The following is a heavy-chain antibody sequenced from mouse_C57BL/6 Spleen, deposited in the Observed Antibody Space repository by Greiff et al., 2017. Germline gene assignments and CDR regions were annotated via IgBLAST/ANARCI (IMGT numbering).Heavy chain of an antibody. CDR2: ILPGSGST. CDR3: AGYDYGEGYFDV. CDR1: GYTFTGYW. V-gene: IGHV1-9*01. J-gene: IGHJ1*03. Sequence: QVQLQQSGAELMKPGASVKLSCKATGYTFTGYWIEWVKQRPGHGLEWIGEILPGSGSTNYNEKFKGKATLTADTSSNTAYMQLSSLTTEDATIYDCAGYDYGEGYFDVWGTGTTVTVSS. D-gene: IGHD2-4*01.